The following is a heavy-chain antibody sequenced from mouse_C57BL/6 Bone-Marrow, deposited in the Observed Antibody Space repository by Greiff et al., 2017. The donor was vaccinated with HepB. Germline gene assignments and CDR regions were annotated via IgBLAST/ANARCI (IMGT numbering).Heavy chain of an antibody. V-gene: IGHV2-5*01. CDR3: AKGGFPWGFDV. CDR2: IWRGGST. Sequence: VQRVESGPGLVQPSQSLSITCTVSGFSLTSYGVHWVRQSPGKGLEWLGVIWRGGSTDYNAAFMSRLSITKDNSKSQVFFKMNSLQADDTAIYYCAKGGFPWGFDVWGTGTTVTVSS. D-gene: IGHD4-1*01. CDR1: GFSLTSYG. J-gene: IGHJ1*03.